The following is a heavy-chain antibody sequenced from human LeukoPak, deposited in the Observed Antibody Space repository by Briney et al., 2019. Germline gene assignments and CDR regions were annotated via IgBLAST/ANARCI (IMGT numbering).Heavy chain of an antibody. CDR3: ARDSSWYKTGAFDI. J-gene: IGHJ3*02. V-gene: IGHV1-8*03. CDR2: MNPNSGNT. D-gene: IGHD6-13*01. CDR1: GYTFTSYD. Sequence: ASVKVSCRASGYTFTSYDINWVRQATGQGLEWMGWMNPNSGNTGYAQKFQGRVTITRNTSISTAYMELSSLRSEDTAVYYCARDSSWYKTGAFDIWGQGTMVTVSS.